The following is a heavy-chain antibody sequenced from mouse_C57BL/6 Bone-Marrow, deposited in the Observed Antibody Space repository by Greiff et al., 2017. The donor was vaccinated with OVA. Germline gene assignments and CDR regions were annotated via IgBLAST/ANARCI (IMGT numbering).Heavy chain of an antibody. Sequence: QVQLQQSGPELVKPGASVKLSCKASGYTFTSYDITWVRQRPGQGLEWIGRISPGGGSTKYNERFKGRATLTVDTSSSTAYMELHSLTSEDSAVYFCARYPAYYGSSYEYYFDYWGQGTTLTVSS. D-gene: IGHD1-1*01. CDR3: ARYPAYYGSSYEYYFDY. V-gene: IGHV1-85*01. CDR2: ISPGGGST. J-gene: IGHJ2*01. CDR1: GYTFTSYD.